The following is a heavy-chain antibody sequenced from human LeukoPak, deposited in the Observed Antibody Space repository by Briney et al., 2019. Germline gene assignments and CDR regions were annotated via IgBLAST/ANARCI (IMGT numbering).Heavy chain of an antibody. Sequence: SETLSLTCTVSGGSISSYYWSWIRQPAGKGLEWIGRIYTSGGTNYNPSLKSRVTMSVDTSKNQFSLKLSPVTAADTAVYHCARTRAYDSSGYYGEIDYWGQGTLVTVSS. CDR3: ARTRAYDSSGYYGEIDY. CDR2: IYTSGGT. V-gene: IGHV4-4*07. J-gene: IGHJ4*02. D-gene: IGHD3-22*01. CDR1: GGSISSYY.